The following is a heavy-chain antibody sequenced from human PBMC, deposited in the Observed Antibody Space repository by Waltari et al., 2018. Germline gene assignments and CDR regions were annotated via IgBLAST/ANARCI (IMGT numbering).Heavy chain of an antibody. CDR3: AKDDSYYGSGSPNWFDP. Sequence: QVQLVESGGGVVQPGGSLRLSCAASGFTFSSHGMHWVLQAPGKGLEWVAFIRYDGSNKYYADSVKGRFTISRDNSKNTLYLQMNSLRAEDTAVYYCAKDDSYYGSGSPNWFDPWGQGTLVTVSS. V-gene: IGHV3-30*02. CDR1: GFTFSSHG. D-gene: IGHD3-10*01. J-gene: IGHJ5*02. CDR2: IRYDGSNK.